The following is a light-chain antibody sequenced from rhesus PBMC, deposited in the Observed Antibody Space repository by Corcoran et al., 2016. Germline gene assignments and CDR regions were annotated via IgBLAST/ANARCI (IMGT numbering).Light chain of an antibody. CDR1: HRLLSSNGYNY. J-gene: IGKJ4*01. V-gene: IGKV2-60*01. CDR3: KQALQTPLT. Sequence: DIVLTQTPLSLPVTLGEPASISCRSSHRLLSSNGYNYLNWYLPKPGQAPHLLNYYGSNRASRVPDRVSGSGSGTDFTLNISRVKAEDVGVYDCKQALQTPLTFGGGTKVEIK. CDR2: YGS.